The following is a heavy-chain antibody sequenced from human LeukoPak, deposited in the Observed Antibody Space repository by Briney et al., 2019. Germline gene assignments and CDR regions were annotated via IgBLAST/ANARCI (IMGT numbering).Heavy chain of an antibody. CDR3: ARDTCSSTSCYGGGYFQH. V-gene: IGHV3-30-3*01. CDR2: ISYDGSNE. J-gene: IGHJ1*01. Sequence: GGSLRLSCAAPGFTFSSYAMHWVRQAPGKGLEWVAVISYDGSNEYFADSVKGRFTISRDNSKNTLYLQMNSLRAEDTAVYYCARDTCSSTSCYGGGYFQHWGQGTLVTVSS. D-gene: IGHD2-2*01. CDR1: GFTFSSYA.